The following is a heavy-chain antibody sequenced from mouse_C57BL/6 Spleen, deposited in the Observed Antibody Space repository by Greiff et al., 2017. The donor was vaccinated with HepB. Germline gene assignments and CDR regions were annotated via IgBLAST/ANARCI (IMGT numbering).Heavy chain of an antibody. V-gene: IGHV1-53*01. Sequence: QVQLKQPGTELVKPGASVKLSCKASGYTFTSYWMHWVKQRPGQGLEWIGNINPSNGGTNYNEKFKSKATLTVDKSSSTAYMQLSSLTSEDSAVYYCARAGIYYYGSSYAMDYWGQGTSVTVSS. CDR3: ARAGIYYYGSSYAMDY. J-gene: IGHJ4*01. CDR1: GYTFTSYW. CDR2: INPSNGGT. D-gene: IGHD1-1*01.